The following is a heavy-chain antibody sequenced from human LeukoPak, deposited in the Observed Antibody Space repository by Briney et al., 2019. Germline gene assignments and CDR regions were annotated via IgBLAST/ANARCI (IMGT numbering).Heavy chain of an antibody. Sequence: GGSLRLSCAASGFTFSSYAMSWVRQAPGKGLEWVSAISGSGGSTYYADSVKGRFTISRDNSKNTLYLQMNSLRAEDTAVYYCAKEGGTYCGGDCYPYYNWFDPWAREPWSPSPQ. CDR2: ISGSGGST. CDR1: GFTFSSYA. D-gene: IGHD2-21*02. J-gene: IGHJ5*02. V-gene: IGHV3-23*01. CDR3: AKEGGTYCGGDCYPYYNWFDP.